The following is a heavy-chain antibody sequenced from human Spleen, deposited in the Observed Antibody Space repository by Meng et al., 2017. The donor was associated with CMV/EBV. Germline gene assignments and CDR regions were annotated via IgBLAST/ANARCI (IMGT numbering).Heavy chain of an antibody. J-gene: IGHJ6*02. Sequence: GESLKISCAASGFTFSSYAMHWVRQAPGKGLEWVAVISYDGSNKYYADSVKGRFTISRDNSKNTLYLQMNSLRAEDTALYYCTRSGLGMDVWGQGATVTVSS. CDR2: ISYDGSNK. CDR3: TRSGLGMDV. V-gene: IGHV3-30*04. CDR1: GFTFSSYA. D-gene: IGHD5-12*01.